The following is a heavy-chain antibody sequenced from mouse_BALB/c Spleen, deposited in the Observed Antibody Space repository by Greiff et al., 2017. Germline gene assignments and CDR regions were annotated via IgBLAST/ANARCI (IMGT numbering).Heavy chain of an antibody. J-gene: IGHJ3*01. CDR3: ALSTMITKEFAY. CDR2: IFPGTGTT. V-gene: IGHV1S132*01. D-gene: IGHD2-4*01. CDR1: GYTFTSYW. Sequence: VQLQQSGAELVKPGASVKLSCKTSGYTFTSYWIQWVKQRPGPGLGWLGEIFPGTGTTYYNEKFKGKATLTIDTSSSTAYMQLSSLTSEDSAVYFCALSTMITKEFAYWGQGTLVTVSA.